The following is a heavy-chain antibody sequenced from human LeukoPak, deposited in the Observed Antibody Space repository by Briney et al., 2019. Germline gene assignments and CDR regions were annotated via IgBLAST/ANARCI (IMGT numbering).Heavy chain of an antibody. D-gene: IGHD3-16*01. CDR1: GYTFTGYG. CDR3: ARNAESDDYLWGSPRQFDY. V-gene: IGHV1-18*01. Sequence: ASVKVSCKASGYTFTGYGISWVRQAPGQGLEWMGWSSTYNGNTNYAQKLQGRVTMTTDTSTSTAYMDLRSLRSDDTAVYYCARNAESDDYLWGSPRQFDYWGQGTLVTVSS. J-gene: IGHJ4*02. CDR2: SSTYNGNT.